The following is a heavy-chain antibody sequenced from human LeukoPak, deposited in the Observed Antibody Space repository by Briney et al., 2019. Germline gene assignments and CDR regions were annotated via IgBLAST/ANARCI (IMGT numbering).Heavy chain of an antibody. CDR3: ARHQTGLLYYGSGSHTAAFNL. D-gene: IGHD3-10*01. CDR1: GGSISSSSYY. CDR2: IYYSGST. V-gene: IGHV4-39*01. J-gene: IGHJ3*01. Sequence: SETLSLTCTVSGGSISSSSYYWGWIRQPPGKGLEWIGSIYYSGSTYYNPSLKSRVTISVDTSKNQFSLTLSSVTAADTAVYYCARHQTGLLYYGSGSHTAAFNLWGQGTRVTVSS.